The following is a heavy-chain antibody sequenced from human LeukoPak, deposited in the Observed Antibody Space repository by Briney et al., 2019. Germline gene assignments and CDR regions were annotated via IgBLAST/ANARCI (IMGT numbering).Heavy chain of an antibody. J-gene: IGHJ4*02. CDR3: PRGKRTTVAPFDY. V-gene: IGHV1-46*01. Sequence: ASVKVSCKASGYASINYYIHWVRQASGQGLEWMGIINPRDGSTSYAQKFQGKVTMTRDTSTSTVYMDLSSLTSEDTAVYDYPRGKRTTVAPFDYWGQGTLVSVCS. D-gene: IGHD4-23*01. CDR2: INPRDGST. CDR1: GYASINYY.